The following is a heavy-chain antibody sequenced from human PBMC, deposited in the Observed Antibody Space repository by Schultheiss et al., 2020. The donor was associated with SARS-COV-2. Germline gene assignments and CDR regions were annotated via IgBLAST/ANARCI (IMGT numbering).Heavy chain of an antibody. CDR1: GGTISSGDYY. D-gene: IGHD5-18*01. CDR2: ISYSWTT. CDR3: ARGDTTYGLDV. Sequence: GSLRLSCTVSGGTISSGDYYWNWIRQPPGKGLECIGYISYSWTTNYDPSLKSRVTISLDTSKNQFCLKVTSVTAADTAVYYCARGDTTYGLDVWGQGTTVTVSS. J-gene: IGHJ6*02. V-gene: IGHV4-61*08.